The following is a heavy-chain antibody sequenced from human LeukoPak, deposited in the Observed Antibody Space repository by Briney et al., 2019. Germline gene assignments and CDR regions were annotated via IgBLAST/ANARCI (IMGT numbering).Heavy chain of an antibody. Sequence: PGGSLRLSCAASGFTFSNAWMSWVRQAPGKGLEWVGRIKSKTDGGTTDYAAPVKGRFTISRDDSKNTLYLQMNSLKTEDTAVYYCTTGHYYDSSGYDYWGLGTLVTVSS. CDR3: TTGHYYDSSGYDY. D-gene: IGHD3-22*01. V-gene: IGHV3-15*01. CDR2: IKSKTDGGTT. J-gene: IGHJ4*02. CDR1: GFTFSNAW.